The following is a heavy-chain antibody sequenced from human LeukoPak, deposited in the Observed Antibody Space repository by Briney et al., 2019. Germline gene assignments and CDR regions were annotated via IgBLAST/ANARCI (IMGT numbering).Heavy chain of an antibody. D-gene: IGHD3-22*01. CDR1: GFTFSSYS. Sequence: PGGSLTLSCAASGFTFSSYSMNWVRQAPGKGLEWVSSISSSSSYIYYADSVKGRFTISRDNAKNSLYLQMNSLRAEDTAVYYCARVRDSSGYPAASSYWGQGTLVTVSS. V-gene: IGHV3-21*01. CDR3: ARVRDSSGYPAASSY. J-gene: IGHJ4*02. CDR2: ISSSSSYI.